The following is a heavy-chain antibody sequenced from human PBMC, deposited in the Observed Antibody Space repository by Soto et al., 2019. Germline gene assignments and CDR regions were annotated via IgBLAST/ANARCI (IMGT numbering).Heavy chain of an antibody. V-gene: IGHV1-69*01. D-gene: IGHD5-12*01. CDR2: IIPIFGTA. CDR1: GDTFSSYA. J-gene: IGHJ4*02. Sequence: QVQLVQSGAEVKKPGSSVKVSCKASGDTFSSYAISWVRQAPGQGLEWMGGIIPIFGTANYAQKFQGRVTITADESTSTAYMELSSLRSEDTAVYYCARDIGDGYNYEGKDWGQGTLVTVSS. CDR3: ARDIGDGYNYEGKD.